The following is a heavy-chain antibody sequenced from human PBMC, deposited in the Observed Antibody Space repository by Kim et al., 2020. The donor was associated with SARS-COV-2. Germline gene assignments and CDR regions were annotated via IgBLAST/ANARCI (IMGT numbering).Heavy chain of an antibody. V-gene: IGHV4-39*01. J-gene: IGHJ5*02. CDR1: GGSISSSSYY. CDR2: IYYSGST. D-gene: IGHD6-19*01. Sequence: SETLSLTCTVSGGSISSSSYYWGWIRQPPGKGLEWIGSIYYSGSTYYNPSLKSRVTISVDTSKNQFSLKLSSVTAADTAVYYCARRKAVAEFDPWGQGTLVTVSS. CDR3: ARRKAVAEFDP.